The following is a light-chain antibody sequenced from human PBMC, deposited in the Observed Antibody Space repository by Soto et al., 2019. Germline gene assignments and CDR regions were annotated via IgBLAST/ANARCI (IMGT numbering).Light chain of an antibody. CDR2: EVS. CDR3: SSYAGSNNLI. J-gene: IGLJ2*01. Sequence: QSALTQSPSASGSPGQSVTISCTGTSSDVGGYNYVSWYQQHPGKAPKLMIYEVSKRPSGVPDRFSGSKSGNTASLTVSGLQAADEADYYCSSYAGSNNLIFGGGTKFTVL. V-gene: IGLV2-8*01. CDR1: SSDVGGYNY.